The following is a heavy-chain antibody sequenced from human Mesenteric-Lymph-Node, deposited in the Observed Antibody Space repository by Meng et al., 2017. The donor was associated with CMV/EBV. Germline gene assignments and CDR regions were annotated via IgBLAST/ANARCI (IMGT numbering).Heavy chain of an antibody. CDR3: AGGPGGEYFQH. CDR2: IIPIFGTA. CDR1: GGTFSSYA. Sequence: SVKVSCKASGGTFSSYANSWVRQAPGQGLEWMGGIIPIFGTANYAQKFQGRVTITTDESTSTAYMELSSLRSEDTAVYYCAGGPGGEYFQHWGQGTLVTVSS. J-gene: IGHJ1*01. D-gene: IGHD3-16*01. V-gene: IGHV1-69*05.